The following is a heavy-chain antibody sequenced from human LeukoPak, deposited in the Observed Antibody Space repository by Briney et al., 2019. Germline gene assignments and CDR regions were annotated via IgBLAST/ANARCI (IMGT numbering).Heavy chain of an antibody. CDR2: MNPNSGNT. D-gene: IGHD3-22*01. CDR1: GYTFTSYD. CDR3: ARGPGYDSSGYHLFDY. J-gene: IGHJ4*02. V-gene: IGHV1-8*01. Sequence: GASVKVSYKASGYTFTSYDINWVRQATGQGLEWMGWMNPNSGNTGYAQKFQGRVTMTRNTSISTAYMELSSLRSEDTAVYYCARGPGYDSSGYHLFDYWGQGTLVTVSS.